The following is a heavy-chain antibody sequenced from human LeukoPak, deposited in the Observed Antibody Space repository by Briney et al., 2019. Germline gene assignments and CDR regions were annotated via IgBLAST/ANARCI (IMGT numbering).Heavy chain of an antibody. Sequence: SETLSLTCTVSGGSISSYYWGWIRQPPGKGLEWIGNIYYSGNTYYNPSLKSRVTISVDTSKNQFSLKLSSVTAADTAVYYCARLGIAAAGTHFDYWGQGTLVTVSS. D-gene: IGHD6-13*01. CDR1: GGSISSYY. J-gene: IGHJ4*02. CDR2: IYYSGNT. V-gene: IGHV4-39*01. CDR3: ARLGIAAAGTHFDY.